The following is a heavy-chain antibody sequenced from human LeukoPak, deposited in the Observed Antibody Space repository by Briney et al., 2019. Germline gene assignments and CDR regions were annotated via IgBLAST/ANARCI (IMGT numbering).Heavy chain of an antibody. Sequence: PGGSLSLSCAASGFTFSSYAMSWVRQAPGKGLEWVSAISGSGGSTYYADSVKGRSTISRDNSKNTLYLQMNSLRAEDTAVYYCAKTIRFLEWLSPYYFDYWGQGTRVTVSS. CDR3: AKTIRFLEWLSPYYFDY. CDR2: ISGSGGST. J-gene: IGHJ4*02. CDR1: GFTFSSYA. D-gene: IGHD3-3*01. V-gene: IGHV3-23*01.